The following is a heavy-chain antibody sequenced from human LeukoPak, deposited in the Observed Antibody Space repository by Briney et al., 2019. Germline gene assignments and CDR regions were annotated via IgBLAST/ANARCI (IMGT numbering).Heavy chain of an antibody. CDR3: ARAGCSSTSCYDIYFDC. J-gene: IGHJ4*02. D-gene: IGHD2-2*01. CDR1: GGSFSGYY. Sequence: SETLSLTCAVYGGSFSGYYWSWIRQPPGKGLEWIGEVNHSGSTNYNPSLKSRVTISVDTSKNQFSLKLSSVTAADTAVYYCARAGCSSTSCYDIYFDCWGRGTLVTVSS. CDR2: VNHSGST. V-gene: IGHV4-34*01.